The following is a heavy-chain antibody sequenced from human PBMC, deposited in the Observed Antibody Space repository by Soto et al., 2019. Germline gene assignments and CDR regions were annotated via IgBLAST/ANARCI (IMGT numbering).Heavy chain of an antibody. CDR1: GYTFTGYY. CDR2: INPNSGGT. D-gene: IGHD5-18*01. CDR3: ATYRAVRGYSYGDYYFDY. V-gene: IGHV1-2*02. Sequence: ASVKVSCKASGYTFTGYYMHWVRQAPGQGLEWMGWINPNSGGTNYAQKFQGRVTMTRDTSISTAYMELSRLRSDDTAVYYCATYRAVRGYSYGDYYFDYWGQGTMVTVSS. J-gene: IGHJ4*02.